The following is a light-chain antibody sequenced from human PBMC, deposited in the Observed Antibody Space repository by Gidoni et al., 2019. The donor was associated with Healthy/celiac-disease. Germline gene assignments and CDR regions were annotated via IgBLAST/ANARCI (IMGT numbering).Light chain of an antibody. Sequence: DIQMTQSPSTLSASVGDRVTITCRASQSISSWLAWYQQKPGKAPKLLIYKSSSLESGVPSWCGGSGSGTEFTLTISSLQPDYFATYYCQQYNSPYTFGQXTKLEIK. CDR1: QSISSW. CDR2: KSS. CDR3: QQYNSPYT. V-gene: IGKV1-5*03. J-gene: IGKJ2*01.